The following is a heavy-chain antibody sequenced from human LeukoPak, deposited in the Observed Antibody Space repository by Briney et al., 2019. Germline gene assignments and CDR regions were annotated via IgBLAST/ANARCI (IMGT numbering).Heavy chain of an antibody. D-gene: IGHD4-17*01. Sequence: GGSLRLSCAASGFSFGSFSMNWVRQAPGKGLEWVANIKQDGSEKYYVDSVKGRFTISRDNAKNSLYLQMNSLRAEDTAVYYCARDPFNYGDYAGGYWGQGTLVTVSS. CDR2: IKQDGSEK. CDR1: GFSFGSFS. CDR3: ARDPFNYGDYAGGY. J-gene: IGHJ4*02. V-gene: IGHV3-7*01.